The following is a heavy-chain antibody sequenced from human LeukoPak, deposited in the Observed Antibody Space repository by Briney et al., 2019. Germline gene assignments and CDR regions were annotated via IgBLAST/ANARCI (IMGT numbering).Heavy chain of an antibody. J-gene: IGHJ6*03. V-gene: IGHV3-48*04. CDR3: AKVSRDIVIVPAAIHHPLLGYYMDV. D-gene: IGHD2-2*02. Sequence: GGSLRLSCAASGFTFSSYSMNWVRQAPGKGLEWVSYISSSGSTIYYADSVKGRFTISRDNAKNSLYLQMNSLRAEDTAVYYCAKVSRDIVIVPAAIHHPLLGYYMDVWGKGTTVTVSS. CDR1: GFTFSSYS. CDR2: ISSSGSTI.